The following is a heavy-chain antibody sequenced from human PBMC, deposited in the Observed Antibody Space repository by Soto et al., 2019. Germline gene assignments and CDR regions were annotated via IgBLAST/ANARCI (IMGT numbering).Heavy chain of an antibody. Sequence: SETLSLTCAVYGGSFSGYYWSWIRQPPGKGLEWIGEINHSGSTNYNPSLKSRVTISVDTSKNQFSLKLSSVTAADTAVYYCARGSDGSGSYYKRGHWFDPWGQGTMVTVYS. V-gene: IGHV4-34*01. D-gene: IGHD3-10*01. J-gene: IGHJ5*02. CDR2: INHSGST. CDR3: ARGSDGSGSYYKRGHWFDP. CDR1: GGSFSGYY.